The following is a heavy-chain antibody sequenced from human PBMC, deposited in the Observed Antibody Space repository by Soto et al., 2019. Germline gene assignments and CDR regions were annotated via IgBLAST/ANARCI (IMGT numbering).Heavy chain of an antibody. V-gene: IGHV4-4*02. D-gene: IGHD3-16*01. CDR3: DRGGVSYGMAV. CDR1: GGSISSSNW. J-gene: IGHJ6*02. CDR2: IYHSGST. Sequence: QVQLQESGPGLVKPSGTLSLTCAVSGGSISSSNWWSWVRQPPGKGLEWIGEIYHSGSTNYNPSLTSRVATCVDKANNPFPLNLSSVTSAATAVYDCDRGGVSYGMAVWGQGTTFTASS.